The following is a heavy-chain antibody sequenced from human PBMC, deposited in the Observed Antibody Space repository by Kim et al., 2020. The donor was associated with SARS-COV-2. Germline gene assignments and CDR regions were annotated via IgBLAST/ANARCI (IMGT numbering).Heavy chain of an antibody. CDR1: GYTFTSYG. CDR3: ARGSCRSSTSCYSPFDY. V-gene: IGHV1-18*04. Sequence: ASVKVSCKASGYTFTSYGISWVRQAPGQGLEWMGWISAYNGNTNYAQKLQGRVTMTTDTSTSTAYMELRSLRSDDTAVYYCARGSCRSSTSCYSPFDYWGQGTMVTVSS. D-gene: IGHD2-2*02. CDR2: ISAYNGNT. J-gene: IGHJ4*02.